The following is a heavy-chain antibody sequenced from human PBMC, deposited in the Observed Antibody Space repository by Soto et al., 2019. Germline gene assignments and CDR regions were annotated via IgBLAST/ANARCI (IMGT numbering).Heavy chain of an antibody. CDR3: ARGDYHDTGGPFSDAFDV. V-gene: IGHV3-66*01. D-gene: IGHD3-22*01. Sequence: GGSLRLSCAASGFTVSSNYMSWVRQAPGKGLEWVSVIYAGGSTYYADSVKGRFTISRDNSKNSLYLQMNSLRAEDTAVYYCARGDYHDTGGPFSDAFDVWGQGTMVTVSS. CDR2: IYAGGST. CDR1: GFTVSSNY. J-gene: IGHJ3*01.